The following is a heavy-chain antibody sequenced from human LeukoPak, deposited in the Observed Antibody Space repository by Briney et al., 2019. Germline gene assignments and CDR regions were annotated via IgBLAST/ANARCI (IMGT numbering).Heavy chain of an antibody. CDR2: IYYSGST. CDR1: GGSISSYY. V-gene: IGHV4-59*01. CDR3: ARLNVDTTMAHDY. D-gene: IGHD5-18*01. Sequence: SETLSLTCTVSGGSISSYYWNWIRQPPGKGLEWIGYIYYSGSTNHNPSLKSRVTISVDTSKNQFSLKLSFVTAADTAVYYCARLNVDTTMAHDYWGQGTLVTVSS. J-gene: IGHJ4*02.